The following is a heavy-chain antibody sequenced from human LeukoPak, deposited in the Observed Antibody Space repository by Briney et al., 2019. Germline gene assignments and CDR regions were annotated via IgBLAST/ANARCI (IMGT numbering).Heavy chain of an antibody. CDR1: GFTFSRYS. D-gene: IGHD3-3*01. J-gene: IGHJ4*02. CDR3: ARDGITIFGVVTW. CDR2: ISSSSSTI. V-gene: IGHV3-48*01. Sequence: GGSLRLSCAASGFTFSRYSMNWVRQAPGKGLEWISYISSSSSTIYYADSVKGRFTISRDNAKNSLYLQMNSLRAEDTAVYYCARDGITIFGVVTWWGQGTLVTVSS.